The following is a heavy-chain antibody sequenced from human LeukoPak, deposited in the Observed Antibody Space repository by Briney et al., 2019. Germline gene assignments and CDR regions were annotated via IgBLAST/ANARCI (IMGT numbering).Heavy chain of an antibody. Sequence: SQTLSLTCVISGDAVSSNSAAWNWIRQSPSRGLEWLGRTYYRSKWYNDYAVSVKSRITINPDTSKNQFSLQLNSVTPEDTAVYYCAREPRGILGSYWYFDLWGRGTLVTVSS. CDR2: TYYRSKWYN. V-gene: IGHV6-1*01. CDR3: AREPRGILGSYWYFDL. CDR1: GDAVSSNSAA. D-gene: IGHD7-27*01. J-gene: IGHJ2*01.